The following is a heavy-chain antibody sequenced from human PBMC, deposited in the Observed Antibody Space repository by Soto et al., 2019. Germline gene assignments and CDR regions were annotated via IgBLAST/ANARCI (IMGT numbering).Heavy chain of an antibody. CDR2: LSYDGSNK. D-gene: IGHD3-16*02. J-gene: IGHJ5*02. Sequence: SLRLSCAASGFTFSSYALHWVRQAPGKGLEWVALLSYDGSNKYYEDSVKGRLTISRDNTKNTLYLQMNSLRVEDTAVYYCARGYSWFDPWGQGTLVTVSS. CDR3: ARGYSWFDP. V-gene: IGHV3-30-3*01. CDR1: GFTFSSYA.